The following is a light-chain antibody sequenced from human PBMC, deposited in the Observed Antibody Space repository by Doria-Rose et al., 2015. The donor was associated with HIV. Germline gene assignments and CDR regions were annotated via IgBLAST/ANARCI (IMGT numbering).Light chain of an antibody. Sequence: TQSPGTLSLSPGERATLSCRASQSFSSTYLAWYQQKPGHAPSLLIYDVSTMATGIPDRCSASGSGTDFTLTINRLEPEDFALYYCHQYGTSWTCGQGTKVEI. CDR2: DVS. V-gene: IGKV3-20*01. CDR3: HQYGTSWT. CDR1: QSFSSTY. J-gene: IGKJ1*01.